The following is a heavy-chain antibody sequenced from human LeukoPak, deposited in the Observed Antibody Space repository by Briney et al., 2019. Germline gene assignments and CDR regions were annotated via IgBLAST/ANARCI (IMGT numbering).Heavy chain of an antibody. CDR3: ASGRRYDGSDY. J-gene: IGHJ4*02. CDR2: IYYSGST. D-gene: IGHD3-10*01. CDR1: GGSISSSSYY. Sequence: PWETLSLTCTVSGGSISSSSYYWGWIRQPPGKGLEWIGRIYYSGSTYYNPSLKSRVTISVDTSKNQFSLKLSSVTAADTAVYYCASGRRYDGSDYWGQGTLVTVSS. V-gene: IGHV4-39*01.